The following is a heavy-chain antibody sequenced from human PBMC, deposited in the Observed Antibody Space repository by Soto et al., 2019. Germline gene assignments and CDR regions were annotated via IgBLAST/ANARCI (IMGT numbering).Heavy chain of an antibody. V-gene: IGHV1-69*13. CDR1: GGTFSSYA. CDR2: IIPIFGTA. D-gene: IGHD5-18*01. J-gene: IGHJ5*02. CDR3: ARAPVDTAMVTPNWFDP. Sequence: SVKVSCKAPGGTFSSYAISWVRQAPGQGLEWMGGIIPIFGTANYAQKFQGRVTITADESTSTAYMELSSLRSEDTAVYYCARAPVDTAMVTPNWFDPSGQGTLVTVSS.